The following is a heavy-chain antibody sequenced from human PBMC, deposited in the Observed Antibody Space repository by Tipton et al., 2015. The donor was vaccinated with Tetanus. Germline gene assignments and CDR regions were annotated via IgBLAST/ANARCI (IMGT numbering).Heavy chain of an antibody. CDR2: ISGSGGST. CDR3: AKGRGYGSGSYHAFDI. D-gene: IGHD3-10*01. CDR1: GFTFSSYA. Sequence: SGFTFSSYAMSWVRQAPGKGLEWVSAISGSGGSTYYADSVKGRFTISRDNSKNTLYLQMNSLRAEDTAVYYCAKGRGYGSGSYHAFDIWGQETMVTVSS. J-gene: IGHJ3*02. V-gene: IGHV3-23*01.